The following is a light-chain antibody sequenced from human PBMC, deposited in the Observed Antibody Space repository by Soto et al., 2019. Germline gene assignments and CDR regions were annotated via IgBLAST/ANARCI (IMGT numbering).Light chain of an antibody. Sequence: DIQMTQYPSTLSASVGERVTISCRASQSVNHWLAWYQRKPGKAPKLLIHDASTLESGIPSRFSGSGSGTDFTLAISSLQPEDSATYYCLQDINYPWTFGQGTKVDIK. CDR2: DAS. CDR3: LQDINYPWT. V-gene: IGKV1-5*01. J-gene: IGKJ1*01. CDR1: QSVNHW.